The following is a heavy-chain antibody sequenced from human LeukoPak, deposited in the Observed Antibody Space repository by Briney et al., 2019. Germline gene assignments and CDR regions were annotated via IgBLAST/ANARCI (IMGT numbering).Heavy chain of an antibody. J-gene: IGHJ4*02. CDR2: IYYSGDT. CDR1: GGSISYYY. D-gene: IGHD5/OR15-5a*01. Sequence: SETLSLTCTVSGGSISYYYWSWIRQPAGKGLEWVGRIYYSGDTYYNRPLKSRLTLSVDTSNNQFSLKLASVTAADAAVYYCARESHYGGVYYEDYWGQGTLVTVSS. V-gene: IGHV4-4*07. CDR3: ARESHYGGVYYEDY.